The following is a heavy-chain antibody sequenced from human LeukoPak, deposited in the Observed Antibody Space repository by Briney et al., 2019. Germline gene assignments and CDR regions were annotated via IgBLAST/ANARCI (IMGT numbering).Heavy chain of an antibody. CDR3: ARHAVYGDYAASRTFYFDY. J-gene: IGHJ4*02. CDR2: IYPGDSET. Sequence: GESLKISCKGSGYTFTGYWIGWVRQMPGKGLEWMAFIYPGDSETRYSPSFQGQVTISVDKSINTAHLQWSSLKASDTAIYYCARHAVYGDYAASRTFYFDYRGQGTLVTVSS. CDR1: GYTFTGYW. V-gene: IGHV5-51*01. D-gene: IGHD4-17*01.